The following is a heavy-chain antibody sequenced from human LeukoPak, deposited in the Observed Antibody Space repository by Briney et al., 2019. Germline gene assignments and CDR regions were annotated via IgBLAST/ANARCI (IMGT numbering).Heavy chain of an antibody. CDR1: GYSISSGYY. Sequence: SETLSLTCAVSGYSISSGYYWGWIRQPPGKGLEWIGSIYHSGSTYYNPSLKSRVTISVDTSKNQFSLKLSSVTAADTAVYYCARLYCGGDCYDYFDYWGQGTLVTVSS. CDR3: ARLYCGGDCYDYFDY. D-gene: IGHD2-21*01. V-gene: IGHV4-38-2*01. J-gene: IGHJ4*02. CDR2: IYHSGST.